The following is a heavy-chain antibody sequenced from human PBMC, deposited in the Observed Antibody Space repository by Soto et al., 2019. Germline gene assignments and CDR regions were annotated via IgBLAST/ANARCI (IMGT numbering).Heavy chain of an antibody. V-gene: IGHV4-30-4*01. CDR2: IYYSGST. Sequence: PSETLSLTCTVSGGSISSGDYYWSWIRQHPGKGLEWIGYIYYSGSTYYNPSLKSRVTISVDTSKSQFSLKLSSVTAADTAVYYCARDRRESFQQVRDGMDVWGQGTTVTVSS. CDR1: GGSISSGDYY. CDR3: ARDRRESFQQVRDGMDV. J-gene: IGHJ6*02. D-gene: IGHD3-3*01.